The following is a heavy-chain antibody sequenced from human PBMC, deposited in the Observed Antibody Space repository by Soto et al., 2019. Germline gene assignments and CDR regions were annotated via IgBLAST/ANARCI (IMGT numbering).Heavy chain of an antibody. CDR2: ISADNGNT. Sequence: VQLVQRGAEVKKPGASVKVSCKASGHTLTSYGITWERQAPGQGLEWIGWISADNGNTNYAQKLQGRVTMTTDTSTSTAYMELRSLRSDDTAVYYCARDRGSYALDYWGQGTLVTVSS. D-gene: IGHD3-16*01. V-gene: IGHV1-18*01. J-gene: IGHJ4*02. CDR1: GHTLTSYG. CDR3: ARDRGSYALDY.